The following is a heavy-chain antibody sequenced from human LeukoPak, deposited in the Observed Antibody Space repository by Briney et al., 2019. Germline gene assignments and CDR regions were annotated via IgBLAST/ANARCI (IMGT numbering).Heavy chain of an antibody. D-gene: IGHD3-9*01. Sequence: PPGGSLRLSCAASGFTFSSYSMNWVRQAPGKGLEWVSYISSSSSTIYYADSVKGRFTISRDNAKNSLYLQMNSLRAEDTAVYYCAKLRYFDWLSATNYFDYWGQGTLVTVSS. V-gene: IGHV3-48*01. J-gene: IGHJ4*02. CDR1: GFTFSSYS. CDR2: ISSSSSTI. CDR3: AKLRYFDWLSATNYFDY.